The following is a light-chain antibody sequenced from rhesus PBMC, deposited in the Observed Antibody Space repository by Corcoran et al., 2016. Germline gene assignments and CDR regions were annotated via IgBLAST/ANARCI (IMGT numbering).Light chain of an antibody. CDR1: SSDIGGYND. V-gene: IGLV2S9*01. CDR3: CSYRSGSTYI. CDR2: DVN. J-gene: IGLJ1*01. Sequence: QSALTQPPSVSKSLGQSVTIPCTGTSSDIGGYNDVSWYQQHPATAPRLLIYDVNKRPSGVSDRFSGSKSGNTASLTISGLQAEDEADYYGCSYRSGSTYIFASGTRLTVI.